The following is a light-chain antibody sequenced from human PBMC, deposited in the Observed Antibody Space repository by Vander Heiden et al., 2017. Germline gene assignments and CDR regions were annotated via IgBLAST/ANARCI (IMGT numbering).Light chain of an antibody. V-gene: IGKV3-15*01. J-gene: IGKJ2*01. CDR2: DAS. CDR3: QQYNNWPYT. Sequence: EIVMTQSPGSLSWFPGDSATLSCRASHSVGTNLAWYRQKPGQPPSLLIFDASSRATGVPARFRASGSGTEFTLTISSLQSEDFASYYCQQYNNWPYTFGQGTKLEIK. CDR1: HSVGTN.